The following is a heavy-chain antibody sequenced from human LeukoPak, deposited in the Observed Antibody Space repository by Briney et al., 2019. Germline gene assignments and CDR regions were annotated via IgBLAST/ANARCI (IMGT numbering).Heavy chain of an antibody. V-gene: IGHV3-9*01. J-gene: IGHJ4*02. CDR3: ARGYSGSYYFDY. CDR1: GFTFDDYA. CDR2: ISWNSGSI. D-gene: IGHD1-26*01. Sequence: GGSLRLSCAASGFTFDDYAMHWVRQAPGKGLEWVSGISWNSGSIGYADSVNGRFTISRDNAKNSLYLQMNSLRAEDTAVYYCARGYSGSYYFDYWGQGTLVTVSS.